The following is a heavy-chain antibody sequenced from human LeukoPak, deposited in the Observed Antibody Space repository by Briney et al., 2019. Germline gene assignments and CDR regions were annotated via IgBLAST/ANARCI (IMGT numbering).Heavy chain of an antibody. CDR3: AKGPYCSSTSCYSIGAFDI. J-gene: IGHJ3*02. CDR2: ISGSGGST. CDR1: EFTFSSYA. V-gene: IGHV3-23*01. D-gene: IGHD2-2*01. Sequence: PGGSLRLSCAASEFTFSSYAMSWVRQAPGKGLEWVSAISGSGGSTYYSDSVKGRFTISRDNSKNTLYLQMNSLRAEDTAVYYCAKGPYCSSTSCYSIGAFDIWGQGTMVAVSS.